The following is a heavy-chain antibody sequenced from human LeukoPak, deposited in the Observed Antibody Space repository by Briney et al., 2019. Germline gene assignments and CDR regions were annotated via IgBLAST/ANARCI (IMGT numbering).Heavy chain of an antibody. V-gene: IGHV1-69*02. CDR2: IIPLFGIV. J-gene: IGHJ6*02. D-gene: IGHD5-18*01. CDR1: GGTFSSHT. CDR3: ARIPSGDVDTAMVMYYHYGMDV. Sequence: GSSVKVSCKASGGTFSSHTISWVRQAPEQGLEWMVRIIPLFGIVNYAEKFQDRVTITADKSTSTAYMEVSSLRSEDTAVYYCARIPSGDVDTAMVMYYHYGMDVWGQGTTVTVSS.